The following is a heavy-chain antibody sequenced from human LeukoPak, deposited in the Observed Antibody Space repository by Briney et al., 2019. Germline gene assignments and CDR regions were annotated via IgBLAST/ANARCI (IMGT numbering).Heavy chain of an antibody. V-gene: IGHV3-74*01. Sequence: PGGSLRLSCAASGFTFSSYWMHWVRQAPGKGLVWVSRINSDGSSTSYADSVKGRFTISRDNAKNTLYLQMNSLRAEDTAVYYCARGYHRDGYTLYYFDYWGQGTLVTVSS. CDR3: ARGYHRDGYTLYYFDY. CDR1: GFTFSSYW. J-gene: IGHJ4*02. CDR2: INSDGSST. D-gene: IGHD5-24*01.